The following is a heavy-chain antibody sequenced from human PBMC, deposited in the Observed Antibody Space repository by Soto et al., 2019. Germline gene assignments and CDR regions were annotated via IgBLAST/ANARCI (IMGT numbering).Heavy chain of an antibody. Sequence: QVQLVQSGAEVKKPGASVKVSCKASGYTFTSYDINWVRPATGQGLEWMGWMNPNSGNTGYAQKFQGRVTMTRNTDISTADVELSSLRYEDTAVYYGARGPLHLGEVSLYRFIYWGQGTLVTVSS. CDR1: GYTFTSYD. CDR2: MNPNSGNT. J-gene: IGHJ4*02. CDR3: ARGPLHLGEVSLYRFIY. D-gene: IGHD3-16*02. V-gene: IGHV1-8*01.